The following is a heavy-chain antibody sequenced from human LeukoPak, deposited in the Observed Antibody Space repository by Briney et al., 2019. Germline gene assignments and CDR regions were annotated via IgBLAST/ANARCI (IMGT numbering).Heavy chain of an antibody. D-gene: IGHD1-7*01. Sequence: SETLSLTRTVSGGSISIYYWSWVRQPPGKGLEWMGYVYNSGNTDYNPSPKSRVTISADTSKNQFSLKLTSVTAADTAVYYCVRDRELNYWGQGTLVTVSS. V-gene: IGHV4-59*12. CDR3: VRDRELNY. CDR2: VYNSGNT. J-gene: IGHJ4*02. CDR1: GGSISIYY.